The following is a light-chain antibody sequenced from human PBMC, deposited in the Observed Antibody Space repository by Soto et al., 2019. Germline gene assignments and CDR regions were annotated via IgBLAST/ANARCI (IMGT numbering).Light chain of an antibody. CDR2: DVT. J-gene: IGLJ3*02. CDR1: SSDVGAYNY. Sequence: QSALTQPRLVSGSPGQSVTISCTGTSSDVGAYNYVSWYQRHPGKAPKLIISDVTKRPSGVPDRFSGSKSGNTASLTISGLQAEDEADYDCCSYAGSDILMFGGGTKLTVL. CDR3: CSYAGSDILM. V-gene: IGLV2-11*01.